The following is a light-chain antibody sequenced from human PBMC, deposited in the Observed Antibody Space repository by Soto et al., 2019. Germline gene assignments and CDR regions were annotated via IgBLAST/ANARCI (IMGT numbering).Light chain of an antibody. V-gene: IGLV2-14*03. J-gene: IGLJ2*01. CDR1: SRDVGGYNY. CDR3: SSYTRSTTVV. Sequence: QSALTQPASVTGSPGQSITISCTGTSRDVGGYNYVSWYQHHPGKAPKVIIYDVTNRPSGVSNRFSGTKSGNTASLTISGLHAEDEADYYCSSYTRSTTVVFGGGTKVTVL. CDR2: DVT.